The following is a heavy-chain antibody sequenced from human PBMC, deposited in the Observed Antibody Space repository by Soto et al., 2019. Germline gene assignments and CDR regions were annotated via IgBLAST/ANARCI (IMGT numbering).Heavy chain of an antibody. CDR3: ARAREYYDCELDP. V-gene: IGHV4-59*08. J-gene: IGHJ5*02. CDR2: SYYSGST. Sequence: SETLSLTCTVSGGSISSYYWSWIRQPPGKGLEWIGYSYYSGSTNYNPSLKSRVTISVDTSKNQFSLKLSSVTAADTAVYYCARAREYYDCELDPWGQGTLVTVSS. CDR1: GGSISSYY. D-gene: IGHD3-22*01.